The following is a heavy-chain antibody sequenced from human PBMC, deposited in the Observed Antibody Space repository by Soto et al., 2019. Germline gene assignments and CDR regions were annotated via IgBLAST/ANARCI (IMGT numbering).Heavy chain of an antibody. CDR2: INHSGST. J-gene: IGHJ3*02. Sequence: SETLSLTCTVSGGSISSYYWSWIRQPPGQGLEWIGEINHSGSTNYNPSLKSRVTISVDTSKDQFSLKLSSVTAADTAVYYCARSTAADFDIWGQGTMVTVSS. CDR1: GGSISSYY. CDR3: ARSTAADFDI. D-gene: IGHD6-25*01. V-gene: IGHV4-34*01.